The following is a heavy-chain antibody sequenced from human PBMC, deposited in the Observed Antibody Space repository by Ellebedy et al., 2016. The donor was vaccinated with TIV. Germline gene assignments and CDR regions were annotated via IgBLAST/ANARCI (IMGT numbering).Heavy chain of an antibody. CDR1: GDSITHSTYY. V-gene: IGHV3-7*01. J-gene: IGHJ4*02. CDR3: ARDQWLGGAYYFDY. D-gene: IGHD6-19*01. Sequence: ETLSLTCTVSGDSITHSTYYWAWVRQAPGKGLEWVANIKQDGSEKYYVDSVKGRFSISRDNAKNSLYLQMNSLRPEDTAVYYCARDQWLGGAYYFDYWGQGTLLTVSS. CDR2: IKQDGSEK.